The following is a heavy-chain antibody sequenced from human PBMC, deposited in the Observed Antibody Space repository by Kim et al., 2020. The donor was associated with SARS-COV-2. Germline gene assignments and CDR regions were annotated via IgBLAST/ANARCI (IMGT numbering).Heavy chain of an antibody. V-gene: IGHV4-4*07. CDR2: YTGGRT. CDR3: ASALGH. J-gene: IGHJ4*02. Sequence: YTGGRTNYHPTLQSRVTMSVDMSKNQFSLKLSSVTAADTAVYYCASALGHWGQGTLVTVSS. D-gene: IGHD3-16*02.